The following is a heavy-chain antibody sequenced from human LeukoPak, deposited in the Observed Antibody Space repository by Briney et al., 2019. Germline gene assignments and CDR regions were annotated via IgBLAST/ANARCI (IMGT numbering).Heavy chain of an antibody. CDR2: ISSNGGST. J-gene: IGHJ5*02. D-gene: IGHD6-13*01. CDR3: ARGMDSSSWYEEYWFDP. Sequence: GGSLRLSCAASGFTFSSYAMHWVRQAPGKGLEYVSAISSNGGSTYYANSVKGRFTISRDNSKNTLYLQMGSLRAEDMAVYYCARGMDSSSWYEEYWFDPWGQGTLVTVSS. CDR1: GFTFSSYA. V-gene: IGHV3-64*01.